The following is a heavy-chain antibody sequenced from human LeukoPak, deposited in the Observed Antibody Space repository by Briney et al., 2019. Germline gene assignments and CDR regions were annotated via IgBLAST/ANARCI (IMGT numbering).Heavy chain of an antibody. CDR3: TTDDYYDSSGCYPFSNY. V-gene: IGHV3-15*01. CDR2: IKSRTDGGTT. CDR1: GFTFSNAW. Sequence: GGSLRLSCAASGFTFSNAWMSWVRQAPGKGLEWVGRIKSRTDGGTTDYAAPVKGRFTISRDDSKNTLYLQMNSLKTEDTAVYYCTTDDYYDSSGCYPFSNYWGQGTLVTVSS. J-gene: IGHJ4*02. D-gene: IGHD3-22*01.